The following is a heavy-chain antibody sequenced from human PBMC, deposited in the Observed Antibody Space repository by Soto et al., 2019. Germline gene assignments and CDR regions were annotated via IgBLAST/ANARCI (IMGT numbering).Heavy chain of an antibody. Sequence: SLILSCAASGFTVSSNYMSWVRQAPGKGLEWVSVIYSCGSTYYADSVKGRFTISRDNSKNTLYLQMNSLRAEDTAVYYCASLGYSSGWPYGMDVWGQGTTVTVSS. D-gene: IGHD6-19*01. CDR2: IYSCGST. CDR1: GFTVSSNY. J-gene: IGHJ6*02. CDR3: ASLGYSSGWPYGMDV. V-gene: IGHV3-53*01.